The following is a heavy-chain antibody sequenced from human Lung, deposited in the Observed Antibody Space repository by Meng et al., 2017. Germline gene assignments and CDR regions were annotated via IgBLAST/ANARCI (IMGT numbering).Heavy chain of an antibody. Sequence: VQLVESGGGVVQLGRSLRLSCAASGFTFSSYVMHWVRQAPGKGLEWVAVISYDGSNKYYADSVKSRFTISRDNSKNTLYLQMNSLRAEDTAVYYCAKDLSKQQQLGELDYWGQGTLVTVSS. V-gene: IGHV3-30*18. CDR1: GFTFSSYV. CDR3: AKDLSKQQQLGELDY. J-gene: IGHJ4*02. D-gene: IGHD6-13*01. CDR2: ISYDGSNK.